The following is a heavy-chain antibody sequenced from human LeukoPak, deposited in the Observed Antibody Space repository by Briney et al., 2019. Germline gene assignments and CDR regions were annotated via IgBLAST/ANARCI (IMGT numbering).Heavy chain of an antibody. CDR2: IYYSGST. CDR1: GGSISSSSYY. CDR3: ARVLDYYGSGTYSFDY. J-gene: IGHJ4*02. D-gene: IGHD3-10*01. V-gene: IGHV4-39*07. Sequence: PSETLSLTCTVSGGSISSSSYYWGWIRQPPGKGLEWIGSIYYSGSTYYNPSLKSRVTILPDTSKNQFSLKLSSVTAADTAVYYCARVLDYYGSGTYSFDYWGQGTLVTVSS.